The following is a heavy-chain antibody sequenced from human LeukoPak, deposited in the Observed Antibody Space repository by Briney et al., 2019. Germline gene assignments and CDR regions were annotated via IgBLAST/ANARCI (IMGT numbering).Heavy chain of an antibody. Sequence: ASVKVSCKASGGTFSSYAISWVRQAPGQGLEWMGRIIPILGIANYVQKFQGRVTITADKSTSTAYMELSSLRSEDTAVYYCAMADYGDYVGYFDYWGQGTLVTVSS. CDR2: IIPILGIA. V-gene: IGHV1-69*04. CDR3: AMADYGDYVGYFDY. J-gene: IGHJ4*02. D-gene: IGHD4-17*01. CDR1: GGTFSSYA.